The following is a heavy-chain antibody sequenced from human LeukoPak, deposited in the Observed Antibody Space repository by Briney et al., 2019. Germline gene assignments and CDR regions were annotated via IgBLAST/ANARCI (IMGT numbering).Heavy chain of an antibody. CDR1: GFTFSTYT. Sequence: GGSLRLSCAASGFTFSTYTMHWVRQAPGKGLEWVAVISYGGSYKYYGESVRGRFTFSRDNSKNTLYLQMNSLRAEDTAVYYCARGHGPYNSACLFDSWGQGTLVTVSS. D-gene: IGHD6-25*01. J-gene: IGHJ4*02. CDR3: ARGHGPYNSACLFDS. V-gene: IGHV3-30*04. CDR2: ISYGGSYK.